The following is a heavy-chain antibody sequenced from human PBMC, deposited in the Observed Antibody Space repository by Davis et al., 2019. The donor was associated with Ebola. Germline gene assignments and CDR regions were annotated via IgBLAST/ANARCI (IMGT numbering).Heavy chain of an antibody. Sequence: PSETLSLTCTVSGGSISSYYWSWIRQPPGKGLEWIGYIYHSGSTYYNPSLKSRVTISVDRSKNQFSLKLSSVTAADTAVYYCARGTMVQGVINYFDYWGQGTLVTVSS. V-gene: IGHV4-59*12. CDR1: GGSISSYY. D-gene: IGHD3-10*01. CDR2: IYHSGST. CDR3: ARGTMVQGVINYFDY. J-gene: IGHJ4*02.